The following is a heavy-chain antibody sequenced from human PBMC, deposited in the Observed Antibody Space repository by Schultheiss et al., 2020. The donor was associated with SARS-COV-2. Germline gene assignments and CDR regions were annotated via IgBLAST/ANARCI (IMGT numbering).Heavy chain of an antibody. D-gene: IGHD3-3*01. CDR2: ISWNSGSI. CDR3: AKLRYYDFWSGYYFDY. CDR1: GFTFSSYA. V-gene: IGHV3-23*01. Sequence: GGSLRLSCAASGFTFSSYAMSWVRQAPGKGLEWVSGISWNSGSIGYADSVKGRFTISRDNSKNTLYLQMNSLRAEDTAVYYCAKLRYYDFWSGYYFDYWGQGTLVTVSS. J-gene: IGHJ4*02.